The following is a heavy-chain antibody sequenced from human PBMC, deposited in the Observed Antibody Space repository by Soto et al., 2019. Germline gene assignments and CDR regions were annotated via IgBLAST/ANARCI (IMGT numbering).Heavy chain of an antibody. Sequence: GSLRLSCAASGFTFSNAWMSWVRQAPGKGLEWVGRIKSKTDGGTTDYAAPVKGRFTISRDDSKNTLYLQMNSLKTEDTAVXXXXTXXDSLRYXVWVQPFDYWGQGT. CDR1: GFTFSNAW. CDR3: XTXXDSLRYXVWVQPFDY. CDR2: IKSKTDGGTT. D-gene: IGHD3-9*01. J-gene: IGHJ4*02. V-gene: IGHV3-15*01.